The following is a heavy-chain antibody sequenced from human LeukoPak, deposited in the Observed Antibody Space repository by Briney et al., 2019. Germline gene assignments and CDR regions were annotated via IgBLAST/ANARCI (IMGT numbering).Heavy chain of an antibody. CDR1: GDSINNYY. D-gene: IGHD2-2*01. J-gene: IGHJ3*02. V-gene: IGHV4-59*01. CDR3: ARWCSSTSRYAAFDI. CDR2: IYYSGST. Sequence: SETLSLTCTVSGDSINNYYWSWIRQPPGKGLEWIGYIYYSGSTNYNPSLKSRVTISVDTSKNQFSLKLSSVTAADTAVYYCARWCSSTSRYAAFDIWGQGTMVTVSS.